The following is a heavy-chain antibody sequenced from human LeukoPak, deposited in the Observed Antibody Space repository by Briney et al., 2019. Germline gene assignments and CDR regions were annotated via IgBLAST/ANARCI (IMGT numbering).Heavy chain of an antibody. D-gene: IGHD3/OR15-3a*01. J-gene: IGHJ4*02. V-gene: IGHV4-61*02. CDR2: IYISGTT. CDR3: ARAVGTGYPYYFDY. Sequence: TPSETLSLTCTVSGGSISSGYYYWSWIRQPAGKALEWIGRIYISGTTNYNPSFKSRVTMSVDTSKNQFSLNLSSVTAADTAVYYCARAVGTGYPYYFDYWGQGTLVTVSS. CDR1: GGSISSGYYY.